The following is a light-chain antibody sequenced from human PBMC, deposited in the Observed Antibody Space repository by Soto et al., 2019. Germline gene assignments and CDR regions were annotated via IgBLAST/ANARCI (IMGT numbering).Light chain of an antibody. Sequence: DVVMTQSPLSLPVTLGQPASISCRSSQSLVYSDGNTYLNWFQQRPGQSPRRLIYKVSNRDSGVPDRFSGSGSGTDFTLKISRVEAADVGVYYCMQGTLWPPTFGQGTKVEIK. V-gene: IGKV2-30*01. CDR3: MQGTLWPPT. J-gene: IGKJ1*01. CDR2: KVS. CDR1: QSLVYSDGNTY.